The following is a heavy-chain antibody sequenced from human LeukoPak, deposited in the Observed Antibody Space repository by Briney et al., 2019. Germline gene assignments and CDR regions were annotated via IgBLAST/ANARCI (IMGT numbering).Heavy chain of an antibody. CDR2: IYYSGST. V-gene: IGHV4-39*01. J-gene: IGHJ4*02. Sequence: PSETLSLTCTVSGGSISSGNYYWGWIRQPPGKGLEWIGSIYYSGSTYSNPSLKSRLTISIDTPKNQFSLKLSSVTAADTAVYYCARQIAVSGKGGNFDYWGQGTLVTVSS. D-gene: IGHD6-19*01. CDR3: ARQIAVSGKGGNFDY. CDR1: GGSISSGNYY.